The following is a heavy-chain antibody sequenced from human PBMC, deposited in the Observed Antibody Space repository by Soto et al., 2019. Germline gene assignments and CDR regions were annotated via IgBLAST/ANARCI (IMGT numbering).Heavy chain of an antibody. J-gene: IGHJ4*02. CDR1: GYTFTSYD. CDR2: MNPNSGNT. Sequence: ASVKVSCKASGYTFTSYDINWVRQATGQGLEWMGWMNPNSGNTGYAQKLQGRVTMTTDTSTSTAYMELRSLRSDDTAVYYCAVDCSSTSCYRAPGGYWGQGTLVTVSS. D-gene: IGHD2-2*02. V-gene: IGHV1-8*01. CDR3: AVDCSSTSCYRAPGGY.